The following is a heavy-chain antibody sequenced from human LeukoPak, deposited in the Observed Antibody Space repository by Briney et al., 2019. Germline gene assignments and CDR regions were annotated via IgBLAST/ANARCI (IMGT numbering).Heavy chain of an antibody. CDR3: ARDRQIAY. V-gene: IGHV3-7*01. CDR2: IKQDGSEK. Sequence: GGSLRLSCAASGFTFSNYWLTWVRQAPGQGLEWVANIKQDGSEKHYVDSVKGRFTISRDNAKNSLYLQMNSLRAEDTAVYYCARDRQIAYWGKGTLVTVSS. J-gene: IGHJ4*02. CDR1: GFTFSNYW.